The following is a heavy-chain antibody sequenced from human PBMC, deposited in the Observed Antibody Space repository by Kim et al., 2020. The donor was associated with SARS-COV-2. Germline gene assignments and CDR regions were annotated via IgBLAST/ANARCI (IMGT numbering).Heavy chain of an antibody. Sequence: RYSPSFQGQLTNAADKSTTTAYLQWGSLKASDTAMYYCARSAGPYDYYFDYWGQGTLVTVSS. V-gene: IGHV5-51*01. CDR3: ARSAGPYDYYFDY. D-gene: IGHD3-16*01. J-gene: IGHJ4*02.